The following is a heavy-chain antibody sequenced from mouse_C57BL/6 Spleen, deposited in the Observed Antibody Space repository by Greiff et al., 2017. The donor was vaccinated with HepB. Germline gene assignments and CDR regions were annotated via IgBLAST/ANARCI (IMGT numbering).Heavy chain of an antibody. D-gene: IGHD1-3*01. CDR1: GFNIKDYY. J-gene: IGHJ4*01. Sequence: EVQLQQSGAELVRPGASVKLSCTASGFNIKDYYMHWVKQRPEQGLEWIGRIDPEDGDTEYAPKFQGKATMTADTSSNTAYLQLSSLTSEDTAVYYCTTVTLWTKDYAMDYWGQGTSVTVSS. CDR2: IDPEDGDT. CDR3: TTVTLWTKDYAMDY. V-gene: IGHV14-1*01.